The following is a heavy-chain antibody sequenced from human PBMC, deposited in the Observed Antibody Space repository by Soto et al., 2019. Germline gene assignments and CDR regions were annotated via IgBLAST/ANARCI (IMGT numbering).Heavy chain of an antibody. Sequence: EVQLVESGGGLVQPGRSLRLSCAASGFTFDDYAMHWVRQAPGKGLEWVSGISWNSGRIGYADSVKGRFTISRDNAKNSLYLQMTSLRAEDTALYYCAKGNTIFELGMDVWGQGTTVTVSS. CDR2: ISWNSGRI. V-gene: IGHV3-9*01. D-gene: IGHD3-3*01. CDR3: AKGNTIFELGMDV. CDR1: GFTFDDYA. J-gene: IGHJ6*02.